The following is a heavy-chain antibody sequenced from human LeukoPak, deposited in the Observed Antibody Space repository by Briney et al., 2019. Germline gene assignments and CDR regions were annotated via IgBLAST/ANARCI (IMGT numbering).Heavy chain of an antibody. CDR3: ARKYYYDSERGAFDM. CDR1: GFTFDDYG. V-gene: IGHV4-59*01. D-gene: IGHD3-22*01. J-gene: IGHJ3*02. Sequence: GSLRLSCAASGFTFDDYGMSWVRQAPGKGLEWIGYIYYSGSTNYNPSLKSRVTISVDTSKNQFSLRLSSVTPADTAVYYCARKYYYDSERGAFDMWGQGTVVSVTS. CDR2: IYYSGST.